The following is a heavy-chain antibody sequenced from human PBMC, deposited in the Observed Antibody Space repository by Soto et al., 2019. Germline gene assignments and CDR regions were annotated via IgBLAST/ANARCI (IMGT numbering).Heavy chain of an antibody. CDR1: GGSISSGGYY. CDR3: ARVCGGDCHYGMDV. CDR2: IYYSGST. D-gene: IGHD2-21*02. J-gene: IGHJ6*02. V-gene: IGHV4-31*03. Sequence: QVQLQESGPGLVKPSQTLSLTCTVSGGSISSGGYYWSWIRQHPGKGLEWIGYIYYSGSTYYNPSRKRRVTITVDTXXNPFSLKLSSVTAADTAVYYCARVCGGDCHYGMDVWGQGTTVTVSS.